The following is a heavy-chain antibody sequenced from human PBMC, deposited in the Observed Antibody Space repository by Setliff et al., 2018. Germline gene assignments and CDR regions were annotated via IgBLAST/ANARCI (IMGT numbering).Heavy chain of an antibody. CDR2: IYPGDSDT. J-gene: IGHJ6*03. CDR3: ARVYAAVVGYYYYYMDA. Sequence: GESLKISCKGSGYSFTSYWIGWVRQMPGKGLEWMGIIYPGDSDTRYSPSFQGQVTISADKSISTAYLQWSSLKASDTAMYYCARVYAAVVGYYYYYMDAWGKGTTVTVSS. D-gene: IGHD6-19*01. CDR1: GYSFTSYW. V-gene: IGHV5-51*01.